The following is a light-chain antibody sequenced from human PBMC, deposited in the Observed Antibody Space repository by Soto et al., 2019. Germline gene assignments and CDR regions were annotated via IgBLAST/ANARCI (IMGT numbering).Light chain of an antibody. CDR3: VLYMGRGVPE. CDR2: STD. CDR1: SGSVFSDHY. J-gene: IGLJ2*01. Sequence: QTVVTQEPSLSVSPGGTVTLTCGLNSGSVFSDHYPSWYQQTPGQAPRTLVFSTDIRSPGVPDRFSGSILGKKAALTITGAQADDESTYFCVLYMGRGVPEFGGGTKVTVL. V-gene: IGLV8-61*01.